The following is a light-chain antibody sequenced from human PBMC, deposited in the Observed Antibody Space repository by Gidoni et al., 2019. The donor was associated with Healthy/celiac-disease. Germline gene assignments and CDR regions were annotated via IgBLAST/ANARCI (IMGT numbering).Light chain of an antibody. V-gene: IGKV1-39*01. CDR2: AAS. Sequence: DIQLTQSPSSLSASVGDRVTIKCRASQSISSYLNWYQQKPGKAPKLLIYAASSLQSGVPSRFSGSGSGTDFTLTISSLQPEDFATYYCQQSYSTPRTFGQGTKVEIK. CDR3: QQSYSTPRT. CDR1: QSISSY. J-gene: IGKJ1*01.